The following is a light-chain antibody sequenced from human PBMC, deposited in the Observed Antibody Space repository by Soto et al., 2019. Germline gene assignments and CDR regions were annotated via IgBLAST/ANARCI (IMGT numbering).Light chain of an antibody. J-gene: IGKJ3*01. CDR3: QKYNSAPRT. CDR2: AAS. V-gene: IGKV1-27*01. CDR1: QGISNY. Sequence: DIQMTQSPSSLSASVGDRVTITCRARQGISNYLAWYQQKPGQVPKLLIYAASTLQSGVPSRFSGSGSGTDFTLTISSLQPEDDATYYCQKYNSAPRTFGPGTKVDIK.